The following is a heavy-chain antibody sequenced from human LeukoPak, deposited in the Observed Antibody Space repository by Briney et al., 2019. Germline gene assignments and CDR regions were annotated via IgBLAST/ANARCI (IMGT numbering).Heavy chain of an antibody. D-gene: IGHD3-10*01. CDR2: INHSGST. CDR1: GGSISSSSYY. V-gene: IGHV4-39*07. J-gene: IGHJ3*02. CDR3: ARREPYYGSGIPQSRAFDI. Sequence: SETLSLTCTVSGGSISSSSYYWGWIRQPPGKGLEWIGEINHSGSTNYNPSLKSRVTISVDTSKNQFSLKLSSVTAADTAVYYCARREPYYGSGIPQSRAFDIWGQGTMVTVSS.